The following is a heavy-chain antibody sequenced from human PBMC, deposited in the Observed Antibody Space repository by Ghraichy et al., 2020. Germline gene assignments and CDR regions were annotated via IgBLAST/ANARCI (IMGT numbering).Heavy chain of an antibody. CDR1: GFTFSSYS. Sequence: LSLTCAASGFTFSSYSMNWVRQAPGKGLEWVSSISSSSSYIYYADSVKGRFTISRDNAKNSLYLQMNSLRAEDTAVYYCASHSSTAPLWGYSDWFDPWGQGTLVTVSS. D-gene: IGHD2-2*01. J-gene: IGHJ5*02. CDR2: ISSSSSYI. CDR3: ASHSSTAPLWGYSDWFDP. V-gene: IGHV3-21*01.